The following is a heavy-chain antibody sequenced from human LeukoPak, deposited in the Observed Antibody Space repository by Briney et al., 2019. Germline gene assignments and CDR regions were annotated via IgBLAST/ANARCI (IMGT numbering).Heavy chain of an antibody. Sequence: GGSLRLSCAASGFTFRSYWMSWVRQAPGKGLEWVSDISGSGDSTNYADSVKGRFPISRDNSKNTLYLQMNSLRAEDTAIYYCAKSRGSYWVPEFDYWGQGTLVTVSS. J-gene: IGHJ4*02. CDR1: GFTFRSYW. V-gene: IGHV3-23*01. CDR2: ISGSGDST. CDR3: AKSRGSYWVPEFDY. D-gene: IGHD1-26*01.